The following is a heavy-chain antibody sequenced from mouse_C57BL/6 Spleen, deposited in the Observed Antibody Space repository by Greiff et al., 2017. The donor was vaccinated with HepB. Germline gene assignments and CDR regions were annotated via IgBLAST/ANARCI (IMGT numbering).Heavy chain of an antibody. CDR3: VRRGSRGDWFAY. CDR1: GFSFNTYA. J-gene: IGHJ3*01. CDR2: IRSKSNNYAT. D-gene: IGHD1-1*01. V-gene: IGHV10-1*01. Sequence: EVKLQESGGGLVQPKGSLKLSCAASGFSFNTYAMNWVRQAPGKGLEWVARIRSKSNNYATYYADSVKDRFTISRDDSESMLYLQMNNLKTEDTAMYYCVRRGSRGDWFAYWGQGTLVTVSA.